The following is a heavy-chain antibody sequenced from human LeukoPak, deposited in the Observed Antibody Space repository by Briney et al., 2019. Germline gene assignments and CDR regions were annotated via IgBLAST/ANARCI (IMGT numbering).Heavy chain of an antibody. CDR1: GGTFNIYA. J-gene: IGHJ6*04. CDR3: ARLMRIYYYYYGMDV. Sequence: SVKVSFKASGGTFNIYAINWVRQAPGQGREWMGGIIPIFGTANYAQKFQGRVTITADESTSTAYMELSSLRSEDTAVYYCARLMRIYYYYYGMDVWGKGTTVTVSS. V-gene: IGHV1-69*13. CDR2: IIPIFGTA. D-gene: IGHD3-16*01.